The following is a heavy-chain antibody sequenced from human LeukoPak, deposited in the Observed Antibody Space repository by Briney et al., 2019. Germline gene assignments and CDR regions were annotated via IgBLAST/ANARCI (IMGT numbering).Heavy chain of an antibody. V-gene: IGHV1-18*04. CDR2: ISADNGNT. J-gene: IGHJ5*02. CDR1: GYTLSNHA. Sequence: ASVKVSCKGSGYTLSNHAFSWVRQAPGQGLEWMGWISADNGNTNHAQKFQGRVSLTTDTSTSTAYMELRSLRSDDTAVYYCARDRGYCSGGSCYDGHTPEGNWFDPWGQGTLVTVSS. D-gene: IGHD2-15*01. CDR3: ARDRGYCSGGSCYDGHTPEGNWFDP.